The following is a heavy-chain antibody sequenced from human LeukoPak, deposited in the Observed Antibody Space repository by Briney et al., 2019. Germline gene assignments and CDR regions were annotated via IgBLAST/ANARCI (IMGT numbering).Heavy chain of an antibody. CDR2: INHSGST. CDR1: GGSFSGYY. V-gene: IGHV4-34*01. Sequence: SETLSLTCAVYGGSFSGYYWSWIRQPPGKGLEWIGEINHSGSTNYNPSLKSRVTISVDTSKNQFSLKLSSVTAADTAVYYCARGLKGYYYGSGSYYNRDYYYHYYMDVWGKGTTVTVSS. J-gene: IGHJ6*03. CDR3: ARGLKGYYYGSGSYYNRDYYYHYYMDV. D-gene: IGHD3-10*01.